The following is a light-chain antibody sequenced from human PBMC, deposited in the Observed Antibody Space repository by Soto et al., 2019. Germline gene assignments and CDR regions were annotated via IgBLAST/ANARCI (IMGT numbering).Light chain of an antibody. V-gene: IGLV1-51*01. CDR2: DND. CDR3: GTWDNSLIPGWV. J-gene: IGLJ3*02. CDR1: NSNIGNYY. Sequence: QSVLTQPPSVSAAPGQRVTISCSGSNSNIGNYYVSWYQHLPGTAPKLLIYDNDKRHSGIPDRFSGSKSVTSATLAITGLQTWDEADYYCGTWDNSLIPGWVFGEGTKLTVL.